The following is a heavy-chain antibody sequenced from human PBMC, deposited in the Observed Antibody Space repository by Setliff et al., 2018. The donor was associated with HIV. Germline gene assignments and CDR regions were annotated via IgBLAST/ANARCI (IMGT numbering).Heavy chain of an antibody. D-gene: IGHD1-26*01. Sequence: ASVKVSCKASQYTFTGYYMHWVRQAPGQGLEWMGRINPNSGGTDYSQRFQGRVTMTRDLSISTAYMELSSPRSDDTAVYFCGRANIVGATGPDYWGQGTLVTVSS. CDR1: QYTFTGYY. CDR3: GRANIVGATGPDY. CDR2: INPNSGGT. V-gene: IGHV1-2*06. J-gene: IGHJ4*02.